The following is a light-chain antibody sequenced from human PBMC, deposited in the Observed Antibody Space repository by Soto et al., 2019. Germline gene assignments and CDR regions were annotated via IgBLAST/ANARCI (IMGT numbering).Light chain of an antibody. V-gene: IGKV1-17*01. J-gene: IGKJ1*01. CDR3: LQHNTYPWT. Sequence: DIQMIQSPSSLSASVGDRVTITCRASQGIRNELGWYQQKPGRAPKRLIYGVSNLQSGVPSRFSGSASGTEFTLTISSLQPEDSATYYCLQHNTYPWTFGQGTKVEVK. CDR1: QGIRNE. CDR2: GVS.